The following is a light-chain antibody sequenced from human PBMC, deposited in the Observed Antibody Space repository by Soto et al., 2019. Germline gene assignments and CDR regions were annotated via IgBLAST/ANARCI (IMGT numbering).Light chain of an antibody. J-gene: IGKJ1*01. CDR3: QQGT. CDR1: QSVSSW. CDR2: DVS. Sequence: DIQMTQSPSTLSASVGDRVTITCRASQSVSSWLAWYQQKPGKAPKLLIYDVSSLESGVPSRFSGSGSGTEFTLTISSLQPDDFATYYCQQGTFGQGTKVDIK. V-gene: IGKV1-5*01.